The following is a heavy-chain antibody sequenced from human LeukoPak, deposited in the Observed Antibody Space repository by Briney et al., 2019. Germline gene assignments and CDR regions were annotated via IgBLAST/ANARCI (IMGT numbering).Heavy chain of an antibody. CDR1: GFTFSSYE. Sequence: PGGSLRLSCAASGFTFSSYEMNWVRQAPGKGLEWVSYISSSGSTIYYADSVKGRFTISRDNAKNSLYLQMNSLRAEDTAVYYCARNGYGDYTFDFWGQGTLVTVSS. J-gene: IGHJ4*02. V-gene: IGHV3-48*03. CDR3: ARNGYGDYTFDF. D-gene: IGHD4-17*01. CDR2: ISSSGSTI.